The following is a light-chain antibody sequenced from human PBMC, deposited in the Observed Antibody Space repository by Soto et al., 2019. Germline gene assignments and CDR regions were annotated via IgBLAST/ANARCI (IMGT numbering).Light chain of an antibody. CDR3: QQRSNWPPLT. J-gene: IGKJ3*01. V-gene: IGKV3-11*01. CDR1: QSVSSY. Sequence: EIVLTQSPATLSLSPGERATLSCRASQSVSSYLAWYQQKPGQAPRLLIYDASNRATGIPARFSGSGSETAFTLTISSLEPEDFAVYYCQQRSNWPPLTFGPGTKVDIK. CDR2: DAS.